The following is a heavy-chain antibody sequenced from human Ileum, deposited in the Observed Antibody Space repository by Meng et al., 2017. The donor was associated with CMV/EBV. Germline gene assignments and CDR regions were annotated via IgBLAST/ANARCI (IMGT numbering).Heavy chain of an antibody. D-gene: IGHD5-18*01. J-gene: IGHJ4*02. V-gene: IGHV4-39*06. CDR2: FYYGGGT. CDR1: RGSMISISYY. Sequence: RLQRQESGPGLVKPSEPVSLPCTVSRGSMISISYYWDWIRQPPGKGLEWIGSFYYGGGTYYNPSLKSRVTLSVDASKNQFSLKLSSVTAADTAVYFCAGELWSLYYFDYWGPGILVTVSS. CDR3: AGELWSLYYFDY.